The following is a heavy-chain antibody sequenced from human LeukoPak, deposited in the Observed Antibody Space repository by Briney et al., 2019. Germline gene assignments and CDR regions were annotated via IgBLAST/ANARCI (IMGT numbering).Heavy chain of an antibody. CDR2: INHSGST. CDR1: GGSFSGYY. J-gene: IGHJ3*02. V-gene: IGHV4-34*01. Sequence: PSETLSLTCAVYGGSFSGYYWSWIRQPPGKGLEWIGEINHSGSTNYNPSLKSRVTISVDTSKNQFSLKLSSVTAADTAVYYCARGRYVPRSRYSSSSRAFDIWGQGTMVTVSS. CDR3: ARGRYVPRSRYSSSSRAFDI. D-gene: IGHD6-6*01.